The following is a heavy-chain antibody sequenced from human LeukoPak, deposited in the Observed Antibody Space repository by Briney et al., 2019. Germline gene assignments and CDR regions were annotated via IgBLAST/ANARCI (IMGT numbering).Heavy chain of an antibody. CDR1: GGTFSSYA. V-gene: IGHV1-69*04. J-gene: IGHJ5*02. D-gene: IGHD3-22*01. Sequence: ASVKVSCTASGGTFSSYAISWVRQAPGQGLEWMGRIIPIFGIANYAQKFQGRVTITADKSTSTAYMELSSLRSEDTAVYYCARAPYYYDSSGYWFDPWGQGTLVTVSS. CDR3: ARAPYYYDSSGYWFDP. CDR2: IIPIFGIA.